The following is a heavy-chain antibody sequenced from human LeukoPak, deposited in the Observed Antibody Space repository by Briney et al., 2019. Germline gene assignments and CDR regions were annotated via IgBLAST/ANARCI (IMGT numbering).Heavy chain of an antibody. CDR2: ISGSGGST. CDR3: AKSSQLWFGELWGLDY. D-gene: IGHD3-10*01. J-gene: IGHJ4*02. CDR1: GFTFSSYA. V-gene: IGHV3-23*01. Sequence: GGSLRLSCAASGFTFSSYAMSWVRQAPGKGLEWVSAISGSGGSTYYADSVKGRFTISKDNSKNTMYLQMNSLRAEDTDVYYCAKSSQLWFGELWGLDYWGQGTLVTVSS.